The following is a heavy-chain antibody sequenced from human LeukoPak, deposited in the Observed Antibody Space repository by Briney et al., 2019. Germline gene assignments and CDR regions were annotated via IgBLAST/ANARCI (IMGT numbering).Heavy chain of an antibody. CDR3: ARDSPLSFDI. CDR2: ISSSSSFI. V-gene: IGHV3-21*01. Sequence: GGSLRLSCAASGFTFSTYSMNWVRQAPGKGLEWVLSISSSSSFIYYADSVKGRFTISRDNAKNSVYLQMNSLRAEDTAVYYCARDSPLSFDIWGQGTMVTVSS. CDR1: GFTFSTYS. J-gene: IGHJ3*02.